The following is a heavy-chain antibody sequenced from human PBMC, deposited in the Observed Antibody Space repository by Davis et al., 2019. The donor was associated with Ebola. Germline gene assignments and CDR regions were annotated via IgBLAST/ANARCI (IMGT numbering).Heavy chain of an antibody. V-gene: IGHV3-30*02. CDR2: IRYDGSNK. CDR3: AKEGRDGYNYGWYFDL. J-gene: IGHJ2*01. CDR1: GFTFSSYG. D-gene: IGHD5-24*01. Sequence: PGGSLRLSCAASGFTFSSYGMHWVRQAPGKGLEWVAFIRYDGSNKYYADSVKGRFTISRDNSKNTRYLQMNSLRAEDTAIYYCAKEGRDGYNYGWYFDLWGRGTLVTVSS.